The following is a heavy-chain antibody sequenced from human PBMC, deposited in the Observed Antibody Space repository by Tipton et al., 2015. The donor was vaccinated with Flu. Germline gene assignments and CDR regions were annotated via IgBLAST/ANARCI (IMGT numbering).Heavy chain of an antibody. CDR1: GDSIGYPYY. D-gene: IGHD4-11*01. CDR2: VHRSGNT. Sequence: LRLSCSVSGDSIGYPYYWGWIRQPPGKGLEWIGNVHRSGNTYHNPSLKSRVTMSVDSSKNQFSLRLASVTAADTAVYYWARRDYSNYVSEPKNWFDPWGQGTLVTVSS. CDR3: ARRDYSNYVSEPKNWFDP. J-gene: IGHJ5*02. V-gene: IGHV4-38-2*01.